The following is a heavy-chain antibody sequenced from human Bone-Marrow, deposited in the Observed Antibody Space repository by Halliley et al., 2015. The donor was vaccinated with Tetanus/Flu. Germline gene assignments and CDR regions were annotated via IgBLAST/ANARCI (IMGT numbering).Heavy chain of an antibody. J-gene: IGHJ6*02. CDR3: TKGKSPYGMDV. CDR2: TYFRSKLYN. Sequence: LGWLGRTYFRSKLYNYYAVSVKSRITIHPDTSKNQFSLHLNSVTPEDTAVYYCTKGKSPYGMDVWGQGTTVTVSS. V-gene: IGHV6-1*01.